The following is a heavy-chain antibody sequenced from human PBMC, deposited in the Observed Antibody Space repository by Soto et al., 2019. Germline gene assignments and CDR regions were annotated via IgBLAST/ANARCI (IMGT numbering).Heavy chain of an antibody. D-gene: IGHD3-3*01. Sequence: GASVKVSCKAPGDTCTSYYLNWVRQAPGQGLEWMGVINPHGGSTKYAQKFQGRVTMTRDTSRSTVYMELRSLRSDDTAIYYCARSSGGNFGIIIEGSNWFDPWGQGTLVTVSS. CDR2: INPHGGST. J-gene: IGHJ5*02. CDR3: ARSSGGNFGIIIEGSNWFDP. V-gene: IGHV1-46*01. CDR1: GDTCTSYY.